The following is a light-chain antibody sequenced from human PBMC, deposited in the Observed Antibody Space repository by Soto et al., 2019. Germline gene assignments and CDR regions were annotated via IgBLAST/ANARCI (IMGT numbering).Light chain of an antibody. CDR1: QSVRSN. CDR3: QRYNNWPT. J-gene: IGKJ1*01. V-gene: IGKV3-15*01. Sequence: EIVMTQSPATLSVSPGERDNLSCRASQSVRSNLAWYQQKPGQAPRLLIYGASPRATGIPARFSGSGSGTDFTLTITSRQAEDFAVYFWQRYNNWPTFGQGTQVEL. CDR2: GAS.